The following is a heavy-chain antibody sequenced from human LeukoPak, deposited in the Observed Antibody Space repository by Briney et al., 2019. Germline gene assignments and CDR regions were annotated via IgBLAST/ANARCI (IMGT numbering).Heavy chain of an antibody. D-gene: IGHD3-22*01. CDR2: ISYDGSNK. CDR1: GFTFSSYG. J-gene: IGHJ4*02. CDR3: ARGEYYSDTSSYFDF. Sequence: GGSLRLSCAASGFTFSSYGMNWVRQAPGKGLEWVAVISYDGSNKYYADSVKGRFTISRDNSKNTLFVQMSSLRAEDTAVYYCARGEYYSDTSSYFDFWGQGTLVTVSS. V-gene: IGHV3-30*03.